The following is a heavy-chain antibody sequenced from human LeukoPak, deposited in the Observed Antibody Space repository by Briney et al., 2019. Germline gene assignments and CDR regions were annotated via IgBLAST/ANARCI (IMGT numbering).Heavy chain of an antibody. D-gene: IGHD3-22*01. CDR1: GYSFTSYW. V-gene: IGHV5-51*01. J-gene: IGHJ6*03. CDR3: ARQTEYYYDSSGYYFRYMDV. CDR2: IYPGDSDT. Sequence: GESLKISCKGSGYSFTSYWIGGVRQMPGKGLEWMGIIYPGDSDTRYSPSFQGQVTISADKPISTAYLQWSSLKASDTAMYYCARQTEYYYDSSGYYFRYMDVWGKGTTLTVSS.